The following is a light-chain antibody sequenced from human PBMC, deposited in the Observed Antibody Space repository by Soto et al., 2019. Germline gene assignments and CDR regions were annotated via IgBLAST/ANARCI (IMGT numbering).Light chain of an antibody. Sequence: EVVMTQCPVTMSVSPGERATLSCRASQSITTNLAWYQQKPGQAPRLLIYGASTRATGVPARFSGSGSGTQFTLTISSLQSEDFALYYCQQYNDWPPKRTFGQGTRVDFK. CDR2: GAS. J-gene: IGKJ1*01. V-gene: IGKV3-15*01. CDR1: QSITTN. CDR3: QQYNDWPPKRT.